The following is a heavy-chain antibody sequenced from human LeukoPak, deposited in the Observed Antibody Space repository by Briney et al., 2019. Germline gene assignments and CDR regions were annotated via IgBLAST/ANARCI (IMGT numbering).Heavy chain of an antibody. J-gene: IGHJ5*02. Sequence: GGSLRLSCAASGFTFSSYGMHWVRQAPGMGLEWVAVISYDGSNKYYADSVKGRFTISRDNSKNTLYLQMNSLRAEDTAVYYCAKASWIPWGQGTLVTVSS. D-gene: IGHD5-12*01. V-gene: IGHV3-30*18. CDR1: GFTFSSYG. CDR3: AKASWIP. CDR2: ISYDGSNK.